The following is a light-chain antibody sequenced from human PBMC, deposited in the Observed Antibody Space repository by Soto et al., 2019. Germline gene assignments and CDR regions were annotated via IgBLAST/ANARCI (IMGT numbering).Light chain of an antibody. J-gene: IGKJ5*01. CDR1: QSVSSY. CDR2: DAS. V-gene: IGKV3-11*01. CDR3: QQRSNWPPT. Sequence: IVLTQSPATLSLSPGERATLSCRASQSVSSYLAWYQQKPGQAPRLLIYDASNRATGIPARFSGSGSGTDFTLTISSLEPEDFALYYCQQRSNWPPTFAQGTRLEIK.